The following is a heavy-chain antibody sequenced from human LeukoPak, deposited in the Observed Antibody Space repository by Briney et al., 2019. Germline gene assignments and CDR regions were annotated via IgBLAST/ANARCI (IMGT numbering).Heavy chain of an antibody. D-gene: IGHD5-18*01. Sequence: PGGSLRLSCAASGFTFSDYYMSWIRQAPGKGLEWVSGINWNGGSTGYADSVKGRFTISRDNAKNSLYLQMNSLRAEDTALYYCARAGRIQLWFPENYYYYMDVWGKGTTVTVSS. V-gene: IGHV3-20*04. J-gene: IGHJ6*03. CDR3: ARAGRIQLWFPENYYYYMDV. CDR1: GFTFSDYY. CDR2: INWNGGST.